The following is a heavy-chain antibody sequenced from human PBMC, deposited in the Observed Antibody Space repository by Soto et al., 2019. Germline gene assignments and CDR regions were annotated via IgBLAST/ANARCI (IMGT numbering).Heavy chain of an antibody. V-gene: IGHV1-69*13. J-gene: IGHJ6*02. D-gene: IGHD2-2*01. CDR2: GIPIFGTA. CDR3: AREGGSTSCYDCYYGMDV. CDR1: GCTFSSYA. Sequence: SVKVSCKGSGCTFSSYAISWVRQPPGQGLEWMGGGIPIFGTANYAQKFQGRVTITADESTSTAYMELSSLRSEDTAVYYCAREGGSTSCYDCYYGMDVWGQGITVTVSS.